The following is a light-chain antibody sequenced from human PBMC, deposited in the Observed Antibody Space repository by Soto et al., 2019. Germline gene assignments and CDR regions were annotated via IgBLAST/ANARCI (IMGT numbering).Light chain of an antibody. CDR3: QQYNSYSPT. CDR1: QSVSSSY. Sequence: EIVLTQSPGTLSLSPGERATLSCRASQSVSSSYLAWYQQKPGQAPRHLIYGASSRATGIAARFSGSGSGTEFTLTIISLQPDDFATYYCQQYNSYSPTFGQGTKVDIK. V-gene: IGKV3-20*01. J-gene: IGKJ1*01. CDR2: GAS.